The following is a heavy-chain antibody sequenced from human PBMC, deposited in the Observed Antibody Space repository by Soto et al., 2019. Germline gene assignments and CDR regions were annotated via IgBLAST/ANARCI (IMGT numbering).Heavy chain of an antibody. CDR2: IYYSGST. V-gene: IGHV4-39*01. J-gene: IGHJ4*02. CDR1: GGSISSSSYY. CDR3: ARSRDGYNYFDY. D-gene: IGHD5-12*01. Sequence: SETLSLTCTVSGGSISSSSYYWGWIRQPPGKGLEWIGSIYYSGSTYYNPSLKSRVTISVDTSKNQFSLKLSSVTAADTAVYYCARSRDGYNYFDYWGQGTLVTVS.